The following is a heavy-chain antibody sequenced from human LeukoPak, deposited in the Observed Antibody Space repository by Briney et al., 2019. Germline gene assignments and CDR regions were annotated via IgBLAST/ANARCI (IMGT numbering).Heavy chain of an antibody. J-gene: IGHJ3*02. V-gene: IGHV5-51*01. CDR1: GYSFTSYW. D-gene: IGHD3-22*01. CDR3: ARLGYYYDSSGYPNPGAFDI. CDR2: IYPGDSDT. Sequence: GESLKISCKGSGYSFTSYWIGWARQMPGKGLEWMGIIYPGDSDTRYSPSFQGQVTITADKSISTAYLQWSSLKASDTAMYYCARLGYYYDSSGYPNPGAFDIWGQGTMVTVSS.